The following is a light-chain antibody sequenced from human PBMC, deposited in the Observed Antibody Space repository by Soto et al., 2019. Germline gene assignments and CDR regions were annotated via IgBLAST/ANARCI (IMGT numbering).Light chain of an antibody. CDR2: EAS. V-gene: IGKV3-11*01. J-gene: IGKJ4*01. CDR1: ESIGSF. Sequence: EIVLTQSPATLSLSPGERATLSCRASESIGSFLGWYQQKRGQAPRLLIFEASNRATGIPVRFTGSGSGTDFTLTISSLEPEDFAVYYCQQRKSWPLSFGGGTKVDIK. CDR3: QQRKSWPLS.